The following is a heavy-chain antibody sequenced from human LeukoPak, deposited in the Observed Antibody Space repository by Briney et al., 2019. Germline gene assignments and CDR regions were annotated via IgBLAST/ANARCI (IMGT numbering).Heavy chain of an antibody. D-gene: IGHD2-2*01. CDR3: AKVSVPAAIRSKFDY. CDR1: GFTFSSYG. Sequence: PGRSLRLSCAASGFTFSSYGMHWVRQAPGKGLEWVAFIRYDGSNKYYADSVKGRFTISRDNSKNTLYLQMNSLRAEDTAVYYCAKVSVPAAIRSKFDYWGQGTLVTVSS. V-gene: IGHV3-30*02. J-gene: IGHJ4*02. CDR2: IRYDGSNK.